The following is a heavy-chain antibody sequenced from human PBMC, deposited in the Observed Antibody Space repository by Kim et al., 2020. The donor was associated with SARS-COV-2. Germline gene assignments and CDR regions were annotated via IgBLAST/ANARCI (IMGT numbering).Heavy chain of an antibody. J-gene: IGHJ4*02. CDR3: ARDQEFGVVIYALVF. Sequence: SVKVSCKASGDTFSSYAINWVRQAPGQGLEWMGGIIPMFGTANYAQKFQGRVTITADESTTTAYMEVSSLRSDDTAVYYCARDQEFGVVIYALVFWGQGTLVTVSS. D-gene: IGHD3-3*01. CDR1: GDTFSSYA. CDR2: IIPMFGTA. V-gene: IGHV1-69*13.